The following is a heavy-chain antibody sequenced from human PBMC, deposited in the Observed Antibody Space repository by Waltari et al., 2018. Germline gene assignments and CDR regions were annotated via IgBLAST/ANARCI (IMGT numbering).Heavy chain of an antibody. CDR2: IKGDGSGT. D-gene: IGHD4-17*01. J-gene: IGHJ4*02. Sequence: VQLVESGGGLVQPGGSLRLSCTASGFTFSNFWGTWVRPARGKGLEGVARIKGDGSGTNYVDSLRGRFIISRDNAKNLLYLQMNSLGAEDTAFYYCIRGVTIPDYWGQGTLVIVSS. CDR1: GFTFSNFW. V-gene: IGHV3-7*01. CDR3: IRGVTIPDY.